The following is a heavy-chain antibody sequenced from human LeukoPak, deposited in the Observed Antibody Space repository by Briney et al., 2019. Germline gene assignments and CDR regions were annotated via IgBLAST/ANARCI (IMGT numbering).Heavy chain of an antibody. CDR1: GFTFSSYS. D-gene: IGHD2-2*01. CDR3: ATLGYCSSTSCSNAFDI. V-gene: IGHV3-48*01. J-gene: IGHJ3*02. Sequence: GGSLRLSCADSGFTFSSYSMNWVRQAPGKGLEWVSYISSSSSTIYYADSVKGRFTISRDNAKNSLYLQMNSLRAEDTAVYYCATLGYCSSTSCSNAFDIWGQGTMVTVSS. CDR2: ISSSSSTI.